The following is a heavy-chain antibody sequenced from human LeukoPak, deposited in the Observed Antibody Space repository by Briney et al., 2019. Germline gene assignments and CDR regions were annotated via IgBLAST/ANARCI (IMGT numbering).Heavy chain of an antibody. CDR3: ARSSGYSSGWYWAGDYYYGMDV. D-gene: IGHD6-19*01. J-gene: IGHJ6*02. CDR2: MNPNSGNT. Sequence: ASVKVSCKASGYTFTSYDINWVRQATGQGLEWMGWMNPNSGNTGYAQKFQGRVTMTRNTSISTAYMELSSLRSEDTAVYYCARSSGYSSGWYWAGDYYYGMDVWGQGTTVTVSS. CDR1: GYTFTSYD. V-gene: IGHV1-8*01.